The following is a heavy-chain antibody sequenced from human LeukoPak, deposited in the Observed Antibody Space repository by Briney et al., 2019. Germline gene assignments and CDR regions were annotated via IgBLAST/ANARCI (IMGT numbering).Heavy chain of an antibody. CDR1: GGSISSGGYY. V-gene: IGHV4-30-2*01. J-gene: IGHJ4*02. CDR3: ARFRVGATNYFDY. D-gene: IGHD1-26*01. CDR2: IYHSGST. Sequence: KASETLSLTCTVSGGSISSGGYYWSWIRQPPGKGLEWIGYIYHSGSTYYNPSLKSRVTISVDRSKNQFSLKLSSVTATDTAVYYCARFRVGATNYFDYWGQGTLVAVSS.